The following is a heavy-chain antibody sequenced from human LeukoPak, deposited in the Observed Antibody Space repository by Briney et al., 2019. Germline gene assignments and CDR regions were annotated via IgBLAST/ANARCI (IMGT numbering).Heavy chain of an antibody. CDR2: ISGSGGST. Sequence: GGSLRLSSAASGFTFSSYAMSWVRQAPGKGLEWVSAISGSGGSTYYADSVKGRFTISRDNSKNTLYLQMNSLRAEDTAVYYCAKSQKYFDWLLPFDYWGQGTLVTVSS. V-gene: IGHV3-23*01. J-gene: IGHJ4*02. CDR1: GFTFSSYA. D-gene: IGHD3-9*01. CDR3: AKSQKYFDWLLPFDY.